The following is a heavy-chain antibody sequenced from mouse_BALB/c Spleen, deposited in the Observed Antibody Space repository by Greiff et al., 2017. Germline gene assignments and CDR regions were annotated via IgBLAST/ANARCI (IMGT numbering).Heavy chain of an antibody. Sequence: EVMLVESGGGLVKPGGSLKLSCAASGFTFSTYAMSWVRQTPEKRLEWVASISSGGSTYYPDSVKGRFTISRDNARNILNLQMSSLRSEDTAMYYCARGIYDNDWYFDVGGAGTTVTVSS. D-gene: IGHD2-4*01. J-gene: IGHJ1*01. V-gene: IGHV5-6-5*01. CDR2: ISSGGST. CDR1: GFTFSTYA. CDR3: ARGIYDNDWYFDV.